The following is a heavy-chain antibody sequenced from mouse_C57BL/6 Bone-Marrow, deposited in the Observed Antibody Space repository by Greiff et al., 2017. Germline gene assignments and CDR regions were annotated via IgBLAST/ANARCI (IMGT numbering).Heavy chain of an antibody. CDR3: ARGLYYGSNYWYVDV. J-gene: IGHJ1*03. V-gene: IGHV1-81*01. CDR1: GYTFTSYG. CDR2: IYPRSGNT. D-gene: IGHD1-1*01. Sequence: VKLQQSGAELARPGASVKLSCKASGYTFTSYGISWVKQRTGQGLELIGEIYPRSGNTYYNEKFKGKATLTANKSSSTAYMELRSLTSEDSAVYFCARGLYYGSNYWYVDVWGTGTTVTVSS.